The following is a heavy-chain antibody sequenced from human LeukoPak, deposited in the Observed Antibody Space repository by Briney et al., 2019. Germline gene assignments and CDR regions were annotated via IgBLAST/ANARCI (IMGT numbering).Heavy chain of an antibody. Sequence: GGSLRLSCAASGFTFSSYSMNWVRQAPGKGLEWVSSTSSSSSYIYYADSVKGRFTISRDNAKNSLYLQMNSLRAEDTAVYYCARDRGVQLWCDFDYWGQGTLVTVSS. V-gene: IGHV3-21*01. D-gene: IGHD5-18*01. CDR3: ARDRGVQLWCDFDY. CDR2: TSSSSSYI. J-gene: IGHJ4*02. CDR1: GFTFSSYS.